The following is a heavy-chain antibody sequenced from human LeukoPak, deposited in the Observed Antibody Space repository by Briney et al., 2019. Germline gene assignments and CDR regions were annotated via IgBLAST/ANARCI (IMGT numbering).Heavy chain of an antibody. CDR3: APEVWELQGASDI. CDR2: ISSNGGST. D-gene: IGHD1-26*01. Sequence: GGSLRLSCAASGFTFSSYAMHWVRQAPGKGLEYVSAISSNGGSTYYANSVKGRFTISRDNSKNTLYLQMGSLRAEDTALYYCAPEVWELQGASDIWGQGTMVTVSS. J-gene: IGHJ3*02. CDR1: GFTFSSYA. V-gene: IGHV3-64*01.